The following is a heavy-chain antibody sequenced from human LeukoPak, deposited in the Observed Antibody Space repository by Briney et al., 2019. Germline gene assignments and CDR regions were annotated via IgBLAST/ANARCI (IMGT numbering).Heavy chain of an antibody. CDR2: ISSSSSYI. V-gene: IGHV3-21*01. CDR3: AKGKYYYDSSGYVN. CDR1: GFTFSSYS. D-gene: IGHD3-22*01. J-gene: IGHJ4*02. Sequence: GGSLRLSCAASGFTFSSYSMNWVRQAPGKGPEWISSISSSSSYIYYADSVKGRLTISRDNAKNSLYLQMNSLRAEDTAVYYCAKGKYYYDSSGYVNWGQGTLVTVSS.